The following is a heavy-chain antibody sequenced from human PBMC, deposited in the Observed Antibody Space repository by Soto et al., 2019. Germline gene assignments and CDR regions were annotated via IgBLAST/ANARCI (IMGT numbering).Heavy chain of an antibody. CDR3: AKKVNSGPGSQYFDY. J-gene: IGHJ4*02. V-gene: IGHV3-11*01. CDR1: GFRFGDHY. D-gene: IGHD3-10*01. Sequence: QVQLVESGGGLVEPGGSLRLSCAASGFRFGDHYMTWIRQAPGKGLEWVSKISGDGTTKYYADSVKGRFTISRDNSKNTLFLQMNSLRAEDTAIYYCAKKVNSGPGSQYFDYWGQGTLVTVSS. CDR2: ISGDGTTK.